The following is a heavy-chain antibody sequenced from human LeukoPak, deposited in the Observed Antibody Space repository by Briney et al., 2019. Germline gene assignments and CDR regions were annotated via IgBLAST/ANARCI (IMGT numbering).Heavy chain of an antibody. Sequence: GGSLRLSCAASGFTFSSYAMHWVRQAPGKGLEWVAVISYDGSNKYYADSVKGRFTISRDNSKNTLYLQMNSLRSEDTAVYYCARIKRDGYNYEDYWGQGTLVTVSS. CDR1: GFTFSSYA. D-gene: IGHD5-24*01. CDR3: ARIKRDGYNYEDY. CDR2: ISYDGSNK. J-gene: IGHJ4*02. V-gene: IGHV3-30-3*01.